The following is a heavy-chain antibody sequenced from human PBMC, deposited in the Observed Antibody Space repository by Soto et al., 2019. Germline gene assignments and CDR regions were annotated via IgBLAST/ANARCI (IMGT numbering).Heavy chain of an antibody. J-gene: IGHJ4*02. CDR1: GFTFSSYG. Sequence: PGGSLRLSCAASGFTFSSYGMHWVRQAPGKGLEWVAVIWYDGSNKYYADSVKGRFTISRDNSKNTLYLQMNSLRAEDTAVYYCARESLQLAGPFDYWGQGTLVTVSS. D-gene: IGHD6-13*01. CDR2: IWYDGSNK. V-gene: IGHV3-33*01. CDR3: ARESLQLAGPFDY.